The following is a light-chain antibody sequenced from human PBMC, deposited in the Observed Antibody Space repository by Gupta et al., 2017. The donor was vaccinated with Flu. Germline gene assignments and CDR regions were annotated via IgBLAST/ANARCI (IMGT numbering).Light chain of an antibody. CDR3: LQSYSTPLLT. V-gene: IGKV1-39*01. Sequence: SSLSASVGDRVTITCRASHSISNYLNWYQKKPGEAPKLLIYRASSLQSGVPSRFSGSGSGTDXTLTISXLQPEDRASYFCLQSYSTPLLTFGXGTKVDIK. CDR2: RAS. CDR1: HSISNY. J-gene: IGKJ3*01.